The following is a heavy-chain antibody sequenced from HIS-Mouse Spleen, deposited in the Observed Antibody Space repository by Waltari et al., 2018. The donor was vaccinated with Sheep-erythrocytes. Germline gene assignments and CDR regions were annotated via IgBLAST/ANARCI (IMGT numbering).Heavy chain of an antibody. Sequence: QVQLVQSGAEVKKPGSSVKVSCKASGGTFSSYAISWVRQAPGQGLEWMGRIIPILGIANYAPKFQGRVTITADKSTSTAYMELSSLRSEDTDVYYCAQTGATTPHFDYWGQGTLVTVSS. V-gene: IGHV1-69*04. J-gene: IGHJ4*02. D-gene: IGHD1-26*01. CDR2: IIPILGIA. CDR1: GGTFSSYA. CDR3: AQTGATTPHFDY.